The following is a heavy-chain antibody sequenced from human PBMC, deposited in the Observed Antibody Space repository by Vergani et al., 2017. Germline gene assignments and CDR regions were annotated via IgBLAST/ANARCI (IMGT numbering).Heavy chain of an antibody. CDR1: GGSISSYY. D-gene: IGHD2-15*01. CDR2: IYYSGST. Sequence: QVQLQESGPGLVKPSETLSLTCTVSGGSISSYYWSWIRQPPGKGLEWIGYIYYSGSTNYNPSLKSRVTISVDTSKNQFSLKLSSVTAADTAVYYCARRVASDAFDIWGQGRMVTVSS. J-gene: IGHJ3*02. V-gene: IGHV4-59*01. CDR3: ARRVASDAFDI.